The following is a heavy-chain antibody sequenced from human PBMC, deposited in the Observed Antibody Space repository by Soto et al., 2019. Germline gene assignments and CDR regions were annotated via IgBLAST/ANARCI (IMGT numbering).Heavy chain of an antibody. D-gene: IGHD2-15*01. CDR3: ARTGTGFCSGGSCYRWFDP. CDR2: ISAYNGNT. V-gene: IGHV1-18*01. J-gene: IGHJ5*02. Sequence: GASVKVSCKGSGYTFTSYGISWVRQAPGHGLEWMGWISAYNGNTNYAQKLQGRVTMTTDTSTSTAYMELRSLRSGDTAVYYCARTGTGFCSGGSCYRWFDPWGQGTLVTVSS. CDR1: GYTFTSYG.